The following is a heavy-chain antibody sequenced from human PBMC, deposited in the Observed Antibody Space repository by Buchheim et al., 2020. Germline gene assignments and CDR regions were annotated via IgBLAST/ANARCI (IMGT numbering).Heavy chain of an antibody. CDR1: GFTFSSYW. J-gene: IGHJ4*02. D-gene: IGHD7-27*01. CDR3: ARVSNWDLDY. Sequence: EVQLVESGGGLVQPGGSLRLSCAASGFTFSSYWMSWVRQAPGKGLEWVASIRQDGGDKYYMDSVEGRFTISRDNAQTSLYLQMNSLRAEDTAVYYCARVSNWDLDYWGQGTL. V-gene: IGHV3-7*01. CDR2: IRQDGGDK.